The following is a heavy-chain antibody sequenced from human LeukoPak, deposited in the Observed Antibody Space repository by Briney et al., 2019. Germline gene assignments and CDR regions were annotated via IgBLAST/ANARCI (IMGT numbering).Heavy chain of an antibody. CDR3: TTLYDFWSGYYYLDY. CDR1: GFTFNRHG. CDR2: IKSKTDGGTT. J-gene: IGHJ4*02. V-gene: IGHV3-15*01. Sequence: PGGSLRLSCEASGFTFNRHGMSWVRQAPGKGLEWVGRIKSKTDGGTTDYAAPVKGRFTISRDDSKNTLYLQMNSLKTEDTAVYYCTTLYDFWSGYYYLDYWGQGTLVTVSS. D-gene: IGHD3-3*01.